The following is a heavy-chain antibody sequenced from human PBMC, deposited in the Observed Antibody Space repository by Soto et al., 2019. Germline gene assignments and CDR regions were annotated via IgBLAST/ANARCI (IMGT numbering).Heavy chain of an antibody. CDR2: ISSDGGNK. D-gene: IGHD6-13*01. Sequence: QVQLVESGGGVVQPGRSLRLSCAASGFTFSNYGMHWVRQAPGKGLEWVAVISSDGGNKYSVDFVKGRFSIFRDNSKNTLYLQMNSLRAEDTAVFYCAKDASTGAAGYYFDFWGQGTLVTVSS. CDR1: GFTFSNYG. CDR3: AKDASTGAAGYYFDF. J-gene: IGHJ4*02. V-gene: IGHV3-30*18.